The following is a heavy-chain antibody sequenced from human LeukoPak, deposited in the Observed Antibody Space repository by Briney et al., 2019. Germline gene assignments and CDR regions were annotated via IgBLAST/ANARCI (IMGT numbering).Heavy chain of an antibody. CDR1: GFTFSSYS. J-gene: IGHJ4*02. CDR2: ISSSGSYI. CDR3: ARERALGYYYDSG. D-gene: IGHD3-22*01. Sequence: GGSLRLSCAASGFTFSSYSMNWVRQDPGEGLEWVSSISSSGSYIYYADSVKGRFTISRDHAKNSLYLQMNSLRADDTAVYYCARERALGYYYDSGWGQGTLVTVSS. V-gene: IGHV3-21*01.